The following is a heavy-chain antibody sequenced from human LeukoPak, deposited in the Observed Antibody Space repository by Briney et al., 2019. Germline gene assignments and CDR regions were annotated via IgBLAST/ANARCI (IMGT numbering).Heavy chain of an antibody. V-gene: IGHV3-66*02. D-gene: IGHD2-2*01. CDR2: IYSGGST. Sequence: PGGSLRLSCAASGFTFSDYAMSWVRQAPGKGLEWVSVIYSGGSTYYADSVKGRFTISRDNSKNTLYLQMNSLRAEDTAVYYCARGGRYQPFDPWGQGTLVTVSS. CDR1: GFTFSDYA. J-gene: IGHJ5*02. CDR3: ARGGRYQPFDP.